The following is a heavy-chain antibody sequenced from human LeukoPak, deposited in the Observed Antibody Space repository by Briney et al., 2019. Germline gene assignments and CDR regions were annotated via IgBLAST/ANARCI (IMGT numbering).Heavy chain of an antibody. CDR1: GFTFSSYA. CDR3: ARDSGWLGDFDY. D-gene: IGHD3-10*01. J-gene: IGHJ4*02. Sequence: PGMSLRLSCAASGFTFSSYAMHWVRQAPGKGLEWMAVISYDGSNKYYADSVKGRFTISRDNSKNTLYLQMNSLRAEDTAVYYCARDSGWLGDFDYWGQGTLVTVSS. V-gene: IGHV3-30-3*01. CDR2: ISYDGSNK.